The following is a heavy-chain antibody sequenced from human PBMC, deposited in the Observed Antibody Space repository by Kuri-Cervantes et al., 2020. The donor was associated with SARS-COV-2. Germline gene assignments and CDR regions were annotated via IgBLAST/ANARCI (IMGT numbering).Heavy chain of an antibody. Sequence: GGSLRLSCAASGFTVSSNYMSWDRQAPGKGLEWVSVIYSGGSTYYADSVKGRFTISRDNSKNTLYLQMNSLRAEDTAVYYCARVVGIRGYFDYWGQGTLVTVSS. D-gene: IGHD3-10*01. CDR1: GFTVSSNY. J-gene: IGHJ4*02. V-gene: IGHV3-53*01. CDR2: IYSGGST. CDR3: ARVVGIRGYFDY.